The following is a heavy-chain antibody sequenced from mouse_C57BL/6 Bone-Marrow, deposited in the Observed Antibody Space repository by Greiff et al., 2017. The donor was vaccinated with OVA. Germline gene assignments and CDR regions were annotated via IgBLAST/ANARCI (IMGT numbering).Heavy chain of an antibody. CDR2: IHPNSGST. D-gene: IGHD1-1*01. Sequence: QVQLQQPGAELVMPGASVKLSCKASGYTFTSYWMHWVKQRPGQGLEWIGMIHPNSGSTNYNEKFKSKATLTVDKSSSTAYMQLSSLTSEDSAVYYCARGDYYGSSHYFDYWGQGTTLTVSS. J-gene: IGHJ2*01. CDR3: ARGDYYGSSHYFDY. CDR1: GYTFTSYW. V-gene: IGHV1-64*01.